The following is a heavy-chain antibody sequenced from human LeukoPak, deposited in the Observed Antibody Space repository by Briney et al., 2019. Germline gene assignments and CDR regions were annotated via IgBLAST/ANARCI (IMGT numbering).Heavy chain of an antibody. J-gene: IGHJ4*02. V-gene: IGHV3-33*01. Sequence: PGGSLRLSCAASGFTFSSYGMHWVRQAPGKGLEWVAVIWYDGSNKYYADSVKGRFTISRDNSKNTLYLQMNSLRAEDTAVYYCTRGYYDSSGSIDYWGQGTLVTVSP. CDR3: TRGYYDSSGSIDY. CDR2: IWYDGSNK. CDR1: GFTFSSYG. D-gene: IGHD3-22*01.